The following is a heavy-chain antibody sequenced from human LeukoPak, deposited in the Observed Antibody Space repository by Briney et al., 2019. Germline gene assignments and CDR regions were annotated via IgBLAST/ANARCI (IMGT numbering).Heavy chain of an antibody. CDR1: GGSISSYY. D-gene: IGHD1-14*01. V-gene: IGHV4-4*07. J-gene: IGHJ4*02. CDR2: IYTSGNT. Sequence: SETLSLTCTVSGGSISSYYRSWVRQPAGKGLEWIGRIYTSGNTNYNPSLKSRVTISVDRSKNQFSLKLSSVTAADTAVYYCAREPEGYYFDYWGQGTLVTVSS. CDR3: AREPEGYYFDY.